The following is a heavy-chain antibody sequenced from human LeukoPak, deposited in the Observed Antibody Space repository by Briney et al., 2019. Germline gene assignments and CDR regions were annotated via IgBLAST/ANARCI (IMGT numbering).Heavy chain of an antibody. V-gene: IGHV3-9*03. D-gene: IGHD4-23*01. CDR3: AKDRQTTAVVTLGSVFDI. J-gene: IGHJ3*02. CDR1: GFTFDDYA. CDR2: ISWNSGNI. Sequence: GGSLRLSCAASGFTFDDYAMHWVRQAPGKGLEWVSGISWNSGNIGYADSVKGRSTISRENAKNSLYLQMNSLRVEDMALYYCAKDRQTTAVVTLGSVFDIWGQGTMVTVSS.